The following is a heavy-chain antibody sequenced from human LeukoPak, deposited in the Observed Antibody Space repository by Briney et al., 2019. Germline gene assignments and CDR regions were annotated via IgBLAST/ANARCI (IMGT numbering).Heavy chain of an antibody. Sequence: SETLSLTCTVSAASISSDSDYWSWIRQPAGKGLEWIGRIYSGSTDYNPSLRSRLTISVDTSKNQFSLKLSSVTAADTAVYYCARGRVSGTTLYFDYWGQGTLFTVSS. CDR3: ARGRVSGTTLYFDY. CDR2: IYSGST. J-gene: IGHJ4*02. CDR1: AASISSDSDY. V-gene: IGHV4-61*02. D-gene: IGHD1-1*01.